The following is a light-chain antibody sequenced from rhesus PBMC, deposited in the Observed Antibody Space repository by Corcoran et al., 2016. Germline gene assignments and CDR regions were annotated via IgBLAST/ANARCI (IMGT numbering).Light chain of an antibody. V-gene: IGKV1-21*01. Sequence: DIQMTQSPSSLSASPRDKVTLPCPASQDFVSWLALYQNKPGKAPKRLIYKASILQSGVPSRFSGSGASTDVTLTISSRQPEDCATYYCLQYNSRPCSFGQGTKVEIK. CDR2: KAS. J-gene: IGKJ2*01. CDR1: QDFVSW. CDR3: LQYNSRPCS.